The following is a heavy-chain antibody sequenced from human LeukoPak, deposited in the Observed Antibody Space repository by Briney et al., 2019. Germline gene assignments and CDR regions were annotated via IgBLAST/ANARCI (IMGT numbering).Heavy chain of an antibody. J-gene: IGHJ4*02. CDR2: ISSSSSYI. D-gene: IGHD6-6*01. V-gene: IGHV3-21*01. CDR3: ARKNTTSSEDY. Sequence: GGSLRLSCAASGFTFSSYSMNWVRQAPGKGLEWVSSISSSSSYIYYADSVKGRFTISRDNGKNSLFLHMNSLRAEDTAVYYCARKNTTSSEDYWGQGTLVTVSS. CDR1: GFTFSSYS.